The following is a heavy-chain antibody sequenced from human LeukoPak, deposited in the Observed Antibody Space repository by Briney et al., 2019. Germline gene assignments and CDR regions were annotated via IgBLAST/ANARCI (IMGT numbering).Heavy chain of an antibody. J-gene: IGHJ5*02. CDR2: INPSGGST. D-gene: IGHD2-15*01. V-gene: IGHV1-46*01. CDR1: GYTFTSYY. CDR3: ARAPVACSGGSCYSGWFDP. Sequence: ASVKVSCKASGYTFTSYYMHWVRQAPGQGLEWMGIINPSGGSTSYAQKFQGRVTMTRDMSTSTAYMELSSLRSEDTAVYYCARAPVACSGGSCYSGWFDPWGQGTLVTVSS.